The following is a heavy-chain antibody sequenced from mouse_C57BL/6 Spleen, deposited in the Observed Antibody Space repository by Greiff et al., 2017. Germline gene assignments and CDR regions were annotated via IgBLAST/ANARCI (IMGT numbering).Heavy chain of an antibody. D-gene: IGHD1-1*01. CDR3: AREGTVVDYYAMDY. CDR1: GYTFTSYW. Sequence: VQLQQPGAELVKPGASVKLSCKASGYTFTSYWMHWVKQRPGQGLEWIGMIHPNSGSTNYNEKFKSKATLTVDKSSSTAYMQLSSLTSEDSAVYYCAREGTVVDYYAMDYWGQGTSVTVSS. V-gene: IGHV1-64*01. J-gene: IGHJ4*01. CDR2: IHPNSGST.